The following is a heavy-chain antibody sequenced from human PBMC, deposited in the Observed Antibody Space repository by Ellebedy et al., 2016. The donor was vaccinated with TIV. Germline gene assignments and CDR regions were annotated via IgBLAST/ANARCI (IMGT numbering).Heavy chain of an antibody. CDR3: ARNDYGDAFDI. D-gene: IGHD4-17*01. CDR2: YFYTGTS. J-gene: IGHJ3*02. CDR1: GGSVSSPYS. Sequence: SETLSLXXTVSGGSVSSPYSWSWIRQSPRKGLQWVGYYFYTGTSNYNPSLRGRVTISVDLSKNQFSLKLSSATTADTAVYYCARNDYGDAFDIWGQGTMVTVSS. V-gene: IGHV4-59*02.